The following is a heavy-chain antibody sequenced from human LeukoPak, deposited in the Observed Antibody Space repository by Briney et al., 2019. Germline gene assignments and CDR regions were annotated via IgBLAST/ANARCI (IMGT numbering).Heavy chain of an antibody. J-gene: IGHJ4*02. CDR2: TRNKARSYTT. CDR3: ARGSSGSHPNFDS. Sequence: GGSPRLSCAASGFTFSDHYMDWGRQAPGEGLEWVGRTRNKARSYTTEYAASVKGRFTISRDDSKNSLYLQMNSLKTEDTAVYYCARGSSGSHPNFDSWGQGTLVTVSS. D-gene: IGHD3-22*01. V-gene: IGHV3-72*01. CDR1: GFTFSDHY.